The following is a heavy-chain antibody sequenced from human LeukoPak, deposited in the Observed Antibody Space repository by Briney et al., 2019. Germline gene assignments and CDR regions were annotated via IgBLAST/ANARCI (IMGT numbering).Heavy chain of an antibody. D-gene: IGHD1-26*01. J-gene: IGHJ6*03. CDR2: IKRDGSEK. CDR1: GFTFSSYG. CDR3: AREDSGSSDYYYYYMDV. Sequence: PGGSLRLSCAASGFTFSSYGMHWVRQAPGKGLEWVANIKRDGSEKFYVDSVKGRFTISRDNAKNSLYLQMNSLRAEDTAVYYCAREDSGSSDYYYYYMDVWGKGTTVTVSS. V-gene: IGHV3-7*01.